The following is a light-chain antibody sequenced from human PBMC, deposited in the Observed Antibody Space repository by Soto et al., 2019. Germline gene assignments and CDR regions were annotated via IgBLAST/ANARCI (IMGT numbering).Light chain of an antibody. CDR3: SSYARSKGV. J-gene: IGLJ1*01. CDR1: SSDVGGYNY. Sequence: QSALTQPPSASGSPGQSVTISCTGTSSDVGGYNYVSWYQQHPGKAPKLMIYEVSKQPSGVPDRFSGSKSGNTASLTVSGLQAEDEADYYCSSYARSKGVSGTGTKLTVL. CDR2: EVS. V-gene: IGLV2-8*01.